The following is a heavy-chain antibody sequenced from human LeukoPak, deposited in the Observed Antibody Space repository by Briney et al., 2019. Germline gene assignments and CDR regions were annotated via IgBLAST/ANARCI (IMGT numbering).Heavy chain of an antibody. CDR3: AKDRSPWVANDAFDI. D-gene: IGHD1-26*01. CDR1: GFTFSSYG. J-gene: IGHJ3*02. V-gene: IGHV3-30*18. CDR2: ISYDGSNK. Sequence: QPGGSLRLSCAASGFTFSSYGMHWVRQAPGKGLEWVAVISYDGSNKYYADSVKGRFTISRDNSKNTLYLQMNSLRAEDTAVYYCAKDRSPWVANDAFDIWGQGTMVTVSS.